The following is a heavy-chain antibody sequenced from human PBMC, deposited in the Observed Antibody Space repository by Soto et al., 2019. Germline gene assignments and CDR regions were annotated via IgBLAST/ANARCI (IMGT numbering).Heavy chain of an antibody. CDR1: GFTFNNYA. D-gene: IGHD1-1*01. CDR3: AKGDWNDAGDAFDM. V-gene: IGHV3-23*01. J-gene: IGHJ3*02. CDR2: IRDSGVTT. Sequence: EVQLLESGGGLVQPGGSLRLSCAASGFTFNNYAMNWVRQAPGKGLEWVSTIRDSGVTTYYADSVKGRFTISRDNSRNTLSLQMNSLRAEDTAVYYCAKGDWNDAGDAFDMWGQGTMVTVSS.